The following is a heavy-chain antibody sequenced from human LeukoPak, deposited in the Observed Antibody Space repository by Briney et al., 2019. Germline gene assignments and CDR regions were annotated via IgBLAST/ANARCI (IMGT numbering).Heavy chain of an antibody. CDR2: INAGNGNT. Sequence: ASVKVSCKASGYTFTSYAMHWVRQAPGQRLEWMGWINAGNGNTKYSQKFQGRVTITRDTSANTAYMELSSLRSEDTAVYYCARSNAYSSDSDGGYYFDYWGQGTLVTVSS. V-gene: IGHV1-3*01. J-gene: IGHJ4*02. D-gene: IGHD6-19*01. CDR3: ARSNAYSSDSDGGYYFDY. CDR1: GYTFTSYA.